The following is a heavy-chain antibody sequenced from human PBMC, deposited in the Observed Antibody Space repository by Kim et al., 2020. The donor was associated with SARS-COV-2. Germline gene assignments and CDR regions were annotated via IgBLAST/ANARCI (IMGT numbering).Heavy chain of an antibody. CDR1: GGSISSSHYH. J-gene: IGHJ4*02. Sequence: SETLSLTCTVSGGSISSSHYHWGWIRQPPGKGLEWIGSIFYSGTTYYNPSLKSRVTISLDTSKNQFSLKLSSVTAADTAVYYCARHPAMATVTFDYWGQGTLVTVSS. V-gene: IGHV4-39*01. D-gene: IGHD4-17*01. CDR2: IFYSGTT. CDR3: ARHPAMATVTFDY.